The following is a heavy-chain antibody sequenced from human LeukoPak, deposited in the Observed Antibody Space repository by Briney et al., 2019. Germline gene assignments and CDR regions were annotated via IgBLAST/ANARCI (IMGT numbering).Heavy chain of an antibody. D-gene: IGHD3-10*01. CDR1: GFTFSSYG. Sequence: PGRSLRLSCAASGFTFSSYGMHWVRQAPGKGLEWVAVISYDGINKYYADSVKGRFTISRDNSKNTLYLQMNSLRAEDTAVYYCAKAYYGSGSYWRPYYYYGMDVWGQGTTVTVSS. CDR3: AKAYYGSGSYWRPYYYYGMDV. V-gene: IGHV3-30*18. J-gene: IGHJ6*02. CDR2: ISYDGINK.